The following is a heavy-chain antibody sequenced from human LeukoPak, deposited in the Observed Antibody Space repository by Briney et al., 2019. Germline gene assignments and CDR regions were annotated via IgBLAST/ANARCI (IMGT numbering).Heavy chain of an antibody. CDR3: ATQDGYDNSGHYGY. J-gene: IGHJ4*02. CDR2: ISYDGSNK. Sequence: GGSLRRSCAASGFSFSNFGMHWVRQAPGKGLEWVAVISYDGSNKYFADSVKGRFTISRDNSKNTLYLQMNSLRAEDTAVYYCATQDGYDNSGHYGYWGQGTLVTVSS. D-gene: IGHD3-22*01. CDR1: GFSFSNFG. V-gene: IGHV3-30*03.